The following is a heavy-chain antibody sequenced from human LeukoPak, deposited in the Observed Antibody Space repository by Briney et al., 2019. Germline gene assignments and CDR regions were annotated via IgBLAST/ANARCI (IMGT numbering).Heavy chain of an antibody. J-gene: IGHJ4*02. CDR1: GYSLSRGYY. CDR3: ARAGWIITSAIDY. Sequence: SETLSLTCSVSGYSLSRGYYWAWIRQPPGRRLGWIGTVYHIGNTYYNPSLESRASMSVDTSTNEFSLTLKSVTAADPAVYYCARAGWIITSAIDYWGQGALVTVSS. V-gene: IGHV4-38-2*02. CDR2: VYHIGNT. D-gene: IGHD3-22*01.